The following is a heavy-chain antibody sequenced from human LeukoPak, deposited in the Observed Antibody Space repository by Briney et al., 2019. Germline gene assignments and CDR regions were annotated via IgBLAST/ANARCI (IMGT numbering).Heavy chain of an antibody. Sequence: SETLSLTCAVYGGSFSGYYWSWIRQPPGKGLEWIGEINHSGSTNYNPSLKSRVTISVDTSKNQFSLKLSSVTAADTAVYYCARGPHSYSSSWYSFKNWFDPWGQGTLVTVSS. J-gene: IGHJ5*02. CDR1: GGSFSGYY. V-gene: IGHV4-34*01. CDR2: INHSGST. CDR3: ARGPHSYSSSWYSFKNWFDP. D-gene: IGHD6-13*01.